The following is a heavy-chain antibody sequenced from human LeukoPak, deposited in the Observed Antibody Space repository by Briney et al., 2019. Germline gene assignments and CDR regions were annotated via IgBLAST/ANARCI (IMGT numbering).Heavy chain of an antibody. Sequence: GGSLRLSCAASGFTFSSYGMHGVRQAPGKGLEWVGVISYDGSNKYYADSVKGRFTTSRDNSKNTLYLQMNSLRAEDTAVYYCAKDLLSGYEMVDYWGQGTLATVSS. CDR2: ISYDGSNK. D-gene: IGHD5-12*01. CDR3: AKDLLSGYEMVDY. J-gene: IGHJ4*02. V-gene: IGHV3-30*18. CDR1: GFTFSSYG.